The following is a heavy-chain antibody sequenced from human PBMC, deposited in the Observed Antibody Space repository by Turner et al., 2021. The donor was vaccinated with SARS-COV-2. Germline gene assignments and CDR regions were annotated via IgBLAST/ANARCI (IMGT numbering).Heavy chain of an antibody. Sequence: EVQLVESGGGLVKPGGSLRLSCAASGFTFRSYSMNWVRQAPGKGLEWVSSSSSSSSYIYYAESLKGRFTISRDNAKNSLYLQMNSLRAEDTAVYYCARDYYDFWSGYNSYYYAMDVWGQGTTVTVSS. CDR1: GFTFRSYS. CDR2: SSSSSSYI. D-gene: IGHD3-3*01. V-gene: IGHV3-21*01. CDR3: ARDYYDFWSGYNSYYYAMDV. J-gene: IGHJ6*02.